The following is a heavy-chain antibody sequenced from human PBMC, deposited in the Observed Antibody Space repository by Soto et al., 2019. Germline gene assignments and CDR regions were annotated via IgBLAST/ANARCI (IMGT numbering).Heavy chain of an antibody. CDR2: IAXXGXXK. CDR1: EFTFNTYA. D-gene: IGHD6-6*01. CDR3: XXXXXXXVPYYYGMDV. J-gene: IGHJ6*02. Sequence: QAQLVESGGGVVQPGRSLRLSCAASEFTFNTYAMHWVRQAPGKGLEWVAVIAXXGXXKYYADSVKGRFTISRDNSKXXXXXXXXXXXXXXXXXXXXXXXXXXXVPYYYGMDVWGQGTTVTVSS. V-gene: IGHV3-30*03.